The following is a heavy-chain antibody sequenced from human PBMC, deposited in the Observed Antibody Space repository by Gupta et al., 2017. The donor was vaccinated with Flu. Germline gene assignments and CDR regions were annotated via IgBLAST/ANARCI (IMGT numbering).Heavy chain of an antibody. V-gene: IGHV3-21*01. CDR2: ISSSSSYI. Sequence: SSYSMNWVRQAPGKGLEWVSSISSSSSYIYYADSVKGRFTISRENAKNALYLQMKSLRAEETAVYYCARRYYGDTEYYFDYWGQGTLVTVSS. J-gene: IGHJ4*02. CDR3: ARRYYGDTEYYFDY. CDR1: SSYS. D-gene: IGHD5-18*01.